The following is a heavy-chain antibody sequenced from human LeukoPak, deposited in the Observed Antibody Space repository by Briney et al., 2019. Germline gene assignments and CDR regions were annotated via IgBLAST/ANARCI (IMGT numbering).Heavy chain of an antibody. CDR1: GGSVSSANFY. CDR2: VYYSGST. J-gene: IGHJ6*02. Sequence: PSETLSFTCAVSGGSVSSANFYWSWIRQPPGKGLEWVGNVYYSGSTHYNPSIKSRVTISVDTSKNQFSLKLSSVTAADTAVYYCAREGSDYYSYYGMDVWGQGTTVTVSS. CDR3: AREGSDYYSYYGMDV. V-gene: IGHV4-61*01.